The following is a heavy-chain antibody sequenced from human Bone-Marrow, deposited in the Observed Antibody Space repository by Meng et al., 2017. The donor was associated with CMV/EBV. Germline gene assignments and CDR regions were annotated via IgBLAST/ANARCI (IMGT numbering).Heavy chain of an antibody. D-gene: IGHD2-2*01. J-gene: IGHJ4*02. CDR3: ARGGSKDYFDY. Sequence: SCAASGFTFGSYSMNWVRQAPGKGLEWVSSISSSSSYIYYADSVKGRFTISRDNAKNSLYLQMNSLRAEDTAVYYCARGGSKDYFDYWGQGTLVTVSS. CDR1: GFTFGSYS. V-gene: IGHV3-21*01. CDR2: ISSSSSYI.